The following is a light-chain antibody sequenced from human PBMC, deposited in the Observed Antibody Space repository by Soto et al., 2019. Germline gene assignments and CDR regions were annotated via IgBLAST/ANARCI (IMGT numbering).Light chain of an antibody. V-gene: IGKV1-5*01. Sequence: DIQMTQSPSTLSASVGDRVTITCRASQSISSWLAWYQQKPGKAPKLLIYDASSLESGVPSRFSGSGSGTELTLSISSLQPDDFAPYYCQHYTPFGQGTKVEIK. CDR3: QHYTP. CDR1: QSISSW. CDR2: DAS. J-gene: IGKJ1*01.